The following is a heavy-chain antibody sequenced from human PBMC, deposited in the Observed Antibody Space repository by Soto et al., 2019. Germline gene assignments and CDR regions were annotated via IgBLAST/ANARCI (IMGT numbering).Heavy chain of an antibody. D-gene: IGHD4-17*01. Sequence: GGSLRLSCAASGFTFSSYGMHWVRQAPGKGLEWVAVISYDGSNKYYADSVKGRFTISRDNSKNTLYLQMNSLRAEDTAVYYCANEESPGLRTVTTGPIDYWGQGTLVTVSS. CDR3: ANEESPGLRTVTTGPIDY. CDR1: GFTFSSYG. V-gene: IGHV3-30*18. J-gene: IGHJ4*02. CDR2: ISYDGSNK.